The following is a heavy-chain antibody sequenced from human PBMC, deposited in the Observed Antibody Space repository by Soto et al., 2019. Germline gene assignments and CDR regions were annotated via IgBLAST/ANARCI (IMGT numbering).Heavy chain of an antibody. J-gene: IGHJ6*02. V-gene: IGHV4-30-2*06. Sequence: QLQLQGTGSRLVKPSQTLSLSCTVSGGSISSAGYSWSWIRQSPGKDLEWIGYIYHSVNAFYNPSLKSRVTMTLDRSRNQFALNLTAVTAADTAVYVGASSSQALSVYALDVWGQGTTVVVSS. D-gene: IGHD2-2*01. CDR2: IYHSVNA. CDR1: GGSISSAGYS. CDR3: ASSSQALSVYALDV.